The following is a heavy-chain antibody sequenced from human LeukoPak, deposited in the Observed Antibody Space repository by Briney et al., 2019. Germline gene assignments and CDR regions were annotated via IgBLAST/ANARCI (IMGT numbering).Heavy chain of an antibody. Sequence: GGSLRLSCAASGFTFSSHGMNWVRQAPGKELEWVSGISPSGGITYYTDSVKGRFTISRDNSKNTQSLQMNSLRAEDTAVYYCAKDGDWGRYKHWGQGTLVTVSS. CDR1: GFTFSSHG. D-gene: IGHD2-21*02. J-gene: IGHJ1*01. CDR3: AKDGDWGRYKH. CDR2: ISPSGGIT. V-gene: IGHV3-23*01.